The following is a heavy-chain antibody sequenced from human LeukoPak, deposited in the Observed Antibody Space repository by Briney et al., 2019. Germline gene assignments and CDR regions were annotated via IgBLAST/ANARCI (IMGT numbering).Heavy chain of an antibody. CDR3: ARGAVLLYYDFWSGSNIGWNWFDP. D-gene: IGHD3-3*01. Sequence: QTGGSLRLSCAASGFTFSSYWVHWVRQAPGKGLVWVSRINSDGSSTSYADSVKGRFTISRDNAKNTLYLQMNSLRAEDTAVYYCARGAVLLYYDFWSGSNIGWNWFDPWGQGTLVTVSS. CDR1: GFTFSSYW. V-gene: IGHV3-74*01. J-gene: IGHJ5*02. CDR2: INSDGSST.